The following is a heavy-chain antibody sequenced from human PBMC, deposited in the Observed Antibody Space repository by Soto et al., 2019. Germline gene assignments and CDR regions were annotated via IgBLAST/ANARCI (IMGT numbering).Heavy chain of an antibody. J-gene: IGHJ5*02. CDR3: ARHTPLIVVVITSLGWFEP. V-gene: IGHV4-59*08. Sequence: SETLSLTCTVSGGSISSYYWSWIRQPPGKGLEWIGYIYYSGSTNYNPSLKSRVTISVDTSKNQFSLKLNSMTAADTAVYYCARHTPLIVVVITSLGWFEPWGQGTLVTVSS. CDR2: IYYSGST. D-gene: IGHD3-22*01. CDR1: GGSISSYY.